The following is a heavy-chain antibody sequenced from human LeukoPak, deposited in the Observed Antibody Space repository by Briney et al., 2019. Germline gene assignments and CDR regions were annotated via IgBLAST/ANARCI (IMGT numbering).Heavy chain of an antibody. CDR3: AKDQRPSGSYGYFDY. V-gene: IGHV3-23*01. J-gene: IGHJ4*02. CDR1: GFTFSSYS. CDR2: ISESGAKT. D-gene: IGHD3-10*01. Sequence: GGSLRLSCAASGFTFSSYSMNWVRQAPGRALEWVSSISESGAKTYYADSVKGRFTISRDNAKNTLYLQMNSLSAEDTAVYYCAKDQRPSGSYGYFDYWGQGTLVTVSP.